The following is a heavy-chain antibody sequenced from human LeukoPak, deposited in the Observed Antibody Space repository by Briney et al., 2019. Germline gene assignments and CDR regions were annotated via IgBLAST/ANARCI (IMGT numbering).Heavy chain of an antibody. CDR1: GGSISSGGYY. V-gene: IGHV4-31*03. Sequence: PSETLSLTCTVYGGSISSGGYYWSWIRQHPGKGLEWIGYIYYSGSTYYNPSLKSRVTISVDTSKNQFSLKLSSVTAADTAVYYCARGYRGARYYFDYWGQGTLVTVSS. CDR3: ARGYRGARYYFDY. D-gene: IGHD3-10*01. CDR2: IYYSGST. J-gene: IGHJ4*02.